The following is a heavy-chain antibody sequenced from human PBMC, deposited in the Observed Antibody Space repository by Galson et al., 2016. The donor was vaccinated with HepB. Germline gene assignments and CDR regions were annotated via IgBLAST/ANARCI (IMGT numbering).Heavy chain of an antibody. CDR1: GGSVSGGGYY. Sequence: SETLSLTCTVSGGSVSGGGYYWSWIRQPPGKELEWIGYISYSGTTNYNPSLQSRVSISIDTSQNQFSLKLSSVTAADSAVYYCTRGAKGVVGAADSWGRGTLVIVSS. J-gene: IGHJ4*02. CDR3: TRGAKGVVGAADS. D-gene: IGHD2-21*01. V-gene: IGHV4-61*08. CDR2: ISYSGTT.